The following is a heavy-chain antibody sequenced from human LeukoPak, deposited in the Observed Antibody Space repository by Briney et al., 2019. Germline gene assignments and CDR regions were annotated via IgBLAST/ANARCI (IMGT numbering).Heavy chain of an antibody. CDR2: FSSSVST. Sequence: PGGTVTFNCAASGFIFSYYYMSRLRQAQGRGLEGCLYFSSSVSTDYAASVRSRFTMSRDNATSSLYLQMNSLRAEDTAVYYCARGSGGDGDALYYFDYWGQGTLVTVSS. CDR3: ARGSGGDGDALYYFDY. CDR1: GFIFSYYY. J-gene: IGHJ4*02. D-gene: IGHD3-10*01. V-gene: IGHV3-69-1*01.